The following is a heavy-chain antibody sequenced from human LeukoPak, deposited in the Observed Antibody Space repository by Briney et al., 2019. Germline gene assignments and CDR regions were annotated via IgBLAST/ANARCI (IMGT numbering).Heavy chain of an antibody. V-gene: IGHV4-59*08. D-gene: IGHD2-8*01. CDR1: GGSISTYY. J-gene: IGHJ4*02. CDR3: ARHKNGGTFPIDS. CDR2: IYYSGNT. Sequence: KPSETLSLTCTVSGGSISTYYWGWIRQPPGKALEYIGHIYYSGNTNYNPSLKSRVTMSVDTSNNQCSLKLTSVTAADTAVYYCARHKNGGTFPIDSWGQGTLVTVSS.